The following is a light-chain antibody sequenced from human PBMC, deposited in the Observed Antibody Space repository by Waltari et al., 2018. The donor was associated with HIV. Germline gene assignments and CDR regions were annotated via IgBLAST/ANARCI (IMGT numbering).Light chain of an antibody. J-gene: IGKJ2*01. Sequence: EIVMTQSPLSLSVTPGESASISCRSSQSLLNSRGNTYLDWYPQKPGQSPQLLIYLASNRASGVPDRFSDSGSGTDFILKISRVETEDVGVYYCMQGLRTEMYTFGQGTRLEIK. V-gene: IGKV2-28*01. CDR3: MQGLRTEMYT. CDR2: LAS. CDR1: QSLLNSRGNTY.